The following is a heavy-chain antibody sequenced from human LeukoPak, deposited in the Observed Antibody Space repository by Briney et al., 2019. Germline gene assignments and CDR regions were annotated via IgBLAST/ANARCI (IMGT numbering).Heavy chain of an antibody. J-gene: IGHJ3*02. V-gene: IGHV3-9*01. CDR1: GFTFTNFA. D-gene: IGHD4-23*01. CDR2: ISWNSVRI. Sequence: GGSLRLSCAASGFTFTNFAMHWVRQAPGRGLEWVLGISWNSVRIDYADSVKGRFTISRDNAKNSLYLQMNSLRAEDAALYYCAKDMGGGNSGFVAFDIWGQGTMVTVSS. CDR3: AKDMGGGNSGFVAFDI.